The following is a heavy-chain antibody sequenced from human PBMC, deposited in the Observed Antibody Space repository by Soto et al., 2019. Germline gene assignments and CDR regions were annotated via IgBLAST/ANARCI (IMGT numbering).Heavy chain of an antibody. CDR3: GKDIGRYYYGMDV. J-gene: IGHJ6*02. V-gene: IGHV3-30*18. D-gene: IGHD3-16*02. Sequence: GGSLRLSCAASGFTFSAFGIHWVRQAPGKGLEWVAVISYDGSHQYYADSVKGRFTISRDNSKNTLFLEMNDLRVEDTAGYYYGKDIGRYYYGMDVWGQGTTVTVSS. CDR2: ISYDGSHQ. CDR1: GFTFSAFG.